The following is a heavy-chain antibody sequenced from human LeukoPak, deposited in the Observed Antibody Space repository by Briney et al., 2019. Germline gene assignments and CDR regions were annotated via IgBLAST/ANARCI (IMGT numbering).Heavy chain of an antibody. D-gene: IGHD3-22*01. J-gene: IGHJ4*02. V-gene: IGHV4-38-2*01. CDR1: GCSISSGYY. Sequence: SETLSLTCAVSGCSISSGYYWGWIRQPPGKGLEWIGSIYHSGSTYYNLSLKSRVTISVDTSTNEFSLKLRSVTAADTAVYFCARFGYYYDSSGYYEKYYFDYWGQGTLVTVSS. CDR3: ARFGYYYDSSGYYEKYYFDY. CDR2: IYHSGST.